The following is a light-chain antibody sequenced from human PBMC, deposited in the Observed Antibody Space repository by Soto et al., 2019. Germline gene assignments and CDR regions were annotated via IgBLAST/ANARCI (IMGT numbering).Light chain of an antibody. CDR1: NIGSKS. V-gene: IGLV3-21*04. J-gene: IGLJ3*02. Sequence: SYELTQPPSVSVAPGKTARITCGGNNIGSKSVHWYQQKPGQAPVLVIYYDSDRPSGIPERFSGSNSGNTATLTISRVEAGEEADYYCQVWDRSGDHPVFGGGTKLTVL. CDR2: YDS. CDR3: QVWDRSGDHPV.